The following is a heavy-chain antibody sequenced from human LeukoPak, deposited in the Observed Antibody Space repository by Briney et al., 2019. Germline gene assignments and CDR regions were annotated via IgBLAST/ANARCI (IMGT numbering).Heavy chain of an antibody. Sequence: ASVKVSCKASGYSFISYGISWVRQAPGQGLEWKGRINPNSGDTNYAQKFQGRATMTRDTSITTAYMELSRLTSDDTAVYYCARGLAASSYYHWGQGTLVTVSS. CDR2: INPNSGDT. J-gene: IGHJ4*02. V-gene: IGHV1-2*06. D-gene: IGHD3-3*01. CDR1: GYSFISYG. CDR3: ARGLAASSYYH.